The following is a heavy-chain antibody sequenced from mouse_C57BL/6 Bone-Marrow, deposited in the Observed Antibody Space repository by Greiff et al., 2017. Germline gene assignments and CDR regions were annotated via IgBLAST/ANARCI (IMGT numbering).Heavy chain of an antibody. V-gene: IGHV1-55*01. D-gene: IGHD2-3*01. Sequence: QVQLQQPGAELVKPGASVKMSCKASGYTFTSYWITWVKQRPGQGLEWLGDIYPGSGSTNYNEKFKSKATLTVDTSSSTAYMQLSSLTSEDSAVYYCARCDDGYLLYWYFDVWGTGTTVTVSS. J-gene: IGHJ1*03. CDR3: ARCDDGYLLYWYFDV. CDR2: IYPGSGST. CDR1: GYTFTSYW.